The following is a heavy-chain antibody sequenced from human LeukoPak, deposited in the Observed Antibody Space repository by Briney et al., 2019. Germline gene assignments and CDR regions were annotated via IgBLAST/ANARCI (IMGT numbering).Heavy chain of an antibody. CDR3: AKGFRMTTTRGFMNLDS. D-gene: IGHD3-10*01. V-gene: IGHV3-30*18. CDR2: ISYGGSTK. CDR1: GFTFSSYA. Sequence: QPGGSLRLSCSTSGFTFSSYAMHWVRQAPGKGLEWLTFISYGGSTKNYIDSVKGRFTISRDNSKNTLFLQMNSLRVEDTAVYFCAKGFRMTTTRGFMNLDSWGQGALVTVSS. J-gene: IGHJ4*02.